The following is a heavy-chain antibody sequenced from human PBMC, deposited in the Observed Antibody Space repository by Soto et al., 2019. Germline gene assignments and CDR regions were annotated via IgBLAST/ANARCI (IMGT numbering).Heavy chain of an antibody. D-gene: IGHD2-2*01. V-gene: IGHV4-30-2*01. CDR1: VASIGRGVNS. CDR2: IYHSGST. Sequence: HRQLQDSASGLWNPPRPRSPTCASFVASIGRGVNSGAWTGQHPGKGLEWIGYIYHSGSTYYNPSLKSRVTISVDRSKNQFSLKLSSVTAADTAVYYCARNDQRYQFDYWGQGTLVTVSS. J-gene: IGHJ4*02. CDR3: ARNDQRYQFDY.